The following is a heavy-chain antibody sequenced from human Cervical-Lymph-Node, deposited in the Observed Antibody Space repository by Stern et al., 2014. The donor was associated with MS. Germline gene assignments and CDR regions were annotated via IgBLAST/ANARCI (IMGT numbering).Heavy chain of an antibody. CDR3: ARGYCSSTSCSDYFDY. CDR1: GYTFTGYY. CDR2: INPNSGGT. Sequence: DQLVESGAEVKKPGASVKVSCKASGYTFTGYYMHWVRQAPGQGLAWMGWINPNSGGTNYAQKVQGWVTMTRDTSISTAYMELSRLRSDDTAVYYCARGYCSSTSCSDYFDYWGQGTLVTVSS. V-gene: IGHV1-2*04. D-gene: IGHD2-2*01. J-gene: IGHJ4*02.